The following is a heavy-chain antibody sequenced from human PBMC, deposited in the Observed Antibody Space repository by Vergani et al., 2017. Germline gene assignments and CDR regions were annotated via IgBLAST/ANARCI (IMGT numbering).Heavy chain of an antibody. CDR1: GGSVSSGSYY. J-gene: IGHJ5*02. CDR2: IYYSGST. Sequence: QVQLQESGPGLVKPSETLSLTCTVSGGSVSSGSYYWSWIRQPPGKGLEWIGYIYYSGSTNYNPSLKSRVTISVDTSKNQFSLKLSSVTAADTAVYYCARDQHYYGSGIRETNWFDPWGQGTLVTVSS. D-gene: IGHD3-10*01. V-gene: IGHV4-61*01. CDR3: ARDQHYYGSGIRETNWFDP.